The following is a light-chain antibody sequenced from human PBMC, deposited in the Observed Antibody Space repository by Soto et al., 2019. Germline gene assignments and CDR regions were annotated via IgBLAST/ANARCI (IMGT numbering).Light chain of an antibody. Sequence: QSVLTQPPSVSAAPGQQVTISRSGGTSNIGNNYVSWYQQFPGTAPRLLIYDTNNRPSGIHDRFSGSKSGTSATLGITGLQTGDEAVYYCGAWDTTLSGVLFGGGTKLTVL. CDR3: GAWDTTLSGVL. CDR1: TSNIGNNY. V-gene: IGLV1-51*01. CDR2: DTN. J-gene: IGLJ2*01.